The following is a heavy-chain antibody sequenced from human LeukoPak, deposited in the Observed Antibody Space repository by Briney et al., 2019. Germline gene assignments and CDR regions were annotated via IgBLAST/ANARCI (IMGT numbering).Heavy chain of an antibody. Sequence: SVTLSLTCTVSGYSISNGYYWGWIRQPPGKGLEWVGSISHRGSTYYNPSLRSPITISLDRSKQKFSLKLTSVTAADTAVYFCARGAEYYAIWRGYAGYSDYWGQGISVTVSS. V-gene: IGHV4-38-2*02. D-gene: IGHD3-3*01. CDR1: GYSISNGYY. CDR3: ARGAEYYAIWRGYAGYSDY. J-gene: IGHJ4*02. CDR2: ISHRGST.